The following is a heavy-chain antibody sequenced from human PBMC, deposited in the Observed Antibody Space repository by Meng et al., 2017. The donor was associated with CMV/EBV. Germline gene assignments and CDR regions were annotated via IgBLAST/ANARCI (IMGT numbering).Heavy chain of an antibody. J-gene: IGHJ4*02. Sequence: GESLKISCAASGFTFSSYSMNWVRQAPGQGLEWMGWISAYNGNTNYAQKLQGRVTMTTDTSTSTAYMELRSLRSDDTAVYYCARGLSGSSDYWGQGTLVTVSS. V-gene: IGHV1-18*01. D-gene: IGHD1-26*01. CDR2: ISAYNGNT. CDR3: ARGLSGSSDY. CDR1: GFTFSSYS.